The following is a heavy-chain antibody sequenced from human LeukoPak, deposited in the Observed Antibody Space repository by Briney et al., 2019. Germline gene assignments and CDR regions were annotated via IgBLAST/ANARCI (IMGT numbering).Heavy chain of an antibody. Sequence: PGGSLRLSCAASGVSFSSYEMNWVRQAPGKGLEWVSYISSSGSTIYYADSVKGRFTISRDNAKNSLYLQMNSLRAEDTAVYYCARGDGYDEIPFDYWGQGTLVTVSS. CDR2: ISSSGSTI. J-gene: IGHJ4*02. V-gene: IGHV3-48*03. CDR1: GVSFSSYE. CDR3: ARGDGYDEIPFDY. D-gene: IGHD5-24*01.